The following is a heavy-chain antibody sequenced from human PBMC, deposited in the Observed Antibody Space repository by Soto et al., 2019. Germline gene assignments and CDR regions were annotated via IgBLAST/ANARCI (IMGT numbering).Heavy chain of an antibody. V-gene: IGHV3-48*01. CDR2: ISSSGITI. Sequence: TGGSLRLSCAASGFTFSSYSMNWVRQAPGKGLEWVSYISSSGITIYYADSVKGRFTISRDNGKKSLYLQMNSLRAEDTAVYYCARDPFPRYGYDYWGQGTLVTVSS. CDR1: GFTFSSYS. D-gene: IGHD5-18*01. J-gene: IGHJ4*02. CDR3: ARDPFPRYGYDY.